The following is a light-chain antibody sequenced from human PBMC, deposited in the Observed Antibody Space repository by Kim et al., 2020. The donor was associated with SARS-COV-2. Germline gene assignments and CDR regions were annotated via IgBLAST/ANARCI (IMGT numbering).Light chain of an antibody. CDR3: QSYDSTNPYWV. CDR2: EHN. J-gene: IGLJ3*02. Sequence: TVTSARTRRRGSISSNYVEWFQQRPGSSPTTVNYEHNERPSGVPYRFSGSNDSSSNAAPLTISGMKTEDEACYFCQSYDSTNPYWVFGGGTQLTVL. CDR1: RGSISSNY. V-gene: IGLV6-57*01.